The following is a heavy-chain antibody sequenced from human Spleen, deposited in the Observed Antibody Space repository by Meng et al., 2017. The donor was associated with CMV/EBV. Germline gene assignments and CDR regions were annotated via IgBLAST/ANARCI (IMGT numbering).Heavy chain of an antibody. V-gene: IGHV3-7*01. Sequence: FAFSRYWMGWVRQAPGKWLGWVANINQDGSENYYVDSVKGRFAISRDNAKNSLYLQMNSLRAEDTAVYYCARDTAYCYVTTGSYIFDFWGQGTLVTVSS. CDR3: ARDTAYCYVTTGSYIFDF. D-gene: IGHD3-22*01. CDR2: INQDGSEN. J-gene: IGHJ4*02. CDR1: FAFSRYW.